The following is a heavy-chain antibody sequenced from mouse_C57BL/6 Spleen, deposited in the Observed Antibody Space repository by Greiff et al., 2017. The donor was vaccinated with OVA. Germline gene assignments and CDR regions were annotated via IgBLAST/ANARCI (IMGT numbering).Heavy chain of an antibody. J-gene: IGHJ4*01. CDR2: IDPETGGT. CDR1: GYTFTDYE. V-gene: IGHV1-15*01. CDR3: TRDYDYYAMDY. Sequence: QVQLQQSGAELVRPGASVTLSCKASGYTFTDYEMHWVKQTPVHGLEWIGAIDPETGGTAYNQKCKGKAILTADKSSSTAYMELRSLTSEDSAVYYCTRDYDYYAMDYWGQGTSVTVSS. D-gene: IGHD2-4*01.